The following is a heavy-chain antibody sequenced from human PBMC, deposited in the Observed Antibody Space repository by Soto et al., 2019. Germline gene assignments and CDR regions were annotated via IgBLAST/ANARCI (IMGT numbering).Heavy chain of an antibody. CDR1: GGTFSSYA. D-gene: IGHD3-16*01. CDR3: GTGGSPNDFDY. CDR2: IIPIFGTA. V-gene: IGHV1-69*13. Sequence: SVKVSCKASGGTFSSYAISWVRQAPGQGLEWMGGIIPIFGTANYAQKFQGRVTITADESTSTAYMELSSLRSEDTAVYYCGTGGSPNDFDYWGQGTLVTVSS. J-gene: IGHJ4*02.